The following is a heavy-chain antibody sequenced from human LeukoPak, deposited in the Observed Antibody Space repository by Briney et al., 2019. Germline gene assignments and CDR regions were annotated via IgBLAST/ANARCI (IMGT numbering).Heavy chain of an antibody. CDR2: IKSKTDGGTT. Sequence: GGSLRLSCAASGFTFSNAWMSWVRQAPGKGLEWVGRIKSKTDGGTTDYAAPVKGRFTISKDDSKNTLYLRMNSLKTEDTAVYYCTTVPYYYDNSGYYHGVFDYWGQGTLVTVS. CDR3: TTVPYYYDNSGYYHGVFDY. J-gene: IGHJ4*02. CDR1: GFTFSNAW. D-gene: IGHD3-22*01. V-gene: IGHV3-15*01.